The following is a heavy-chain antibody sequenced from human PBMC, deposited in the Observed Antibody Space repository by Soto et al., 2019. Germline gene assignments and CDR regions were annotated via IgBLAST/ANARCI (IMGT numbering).Heavy chain of an antibody. Sequence: QLQLQESGSGLVKPSQTLSLTCAVSGGSISSGGYSWSWIRQPPGKGLEWIGYIYHSGSTYYNPSXKXXXTISVDXSXXXXSLKLSSVTAADTAVYYCARGPPHVWGQGTLVTVSS. CDR3: ARGPPHV. D-gene: IGHD3-16*01. CDR1: GGSISSGGYS. J-gene: IGHJ4*02. V-gene: IGHV4-30-2*01. CDR2: IYHSGST.